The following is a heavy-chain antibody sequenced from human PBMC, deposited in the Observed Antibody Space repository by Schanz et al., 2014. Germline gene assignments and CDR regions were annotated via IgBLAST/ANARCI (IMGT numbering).Heavy chain of an antibody. D-gene: IGHD2-15*01. J-gene: IGHJ6*02. Sequence: EVQLLDSGGGLVQPGGSLRLSCAASGFTFSSYAMSWVRQAPGKGLEWVANIKQDGSEKYYVDAVKGRFTISRDNSENTLYLQMNSLSADDTAVFYCAKGMGYCSGGTCYDYYYDGLDVWGRGTTVTVSS. CDR1: GFTFSSYA. CDR3: AKGMGYCSGGTCYDYYYDGLDV. CDR2: IKQDGSEK. V-gene: IGHV3-7*03.